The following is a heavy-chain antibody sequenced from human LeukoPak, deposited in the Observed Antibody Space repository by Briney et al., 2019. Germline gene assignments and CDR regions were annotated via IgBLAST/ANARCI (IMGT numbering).Heavy chain of an antibody. Sequence: PGGSLRLSCAASGFTVSSSYMSWVRQAPGKGLEWVSAIDNHGGSTYYADSVKGRFTISRDNSKNTLYLQMNSLRAEDTALYYCAKAGWYSSKSYATYDDAIDIWGQGTLVTVSS. CDR1: GFTVSSSY. J-gene: IGHJ3*02. D-gene: IGHD6-13*01. CDR2: IDNHGGST. CDR3: AKAGWYSSKSYATYDDAIDI. V-gene: IGHV3-53*01.